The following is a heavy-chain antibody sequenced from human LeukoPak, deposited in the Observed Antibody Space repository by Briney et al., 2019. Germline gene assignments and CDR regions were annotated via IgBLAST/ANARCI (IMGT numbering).Heavy chain of an antibody. J-gene: IGHJ6*02. CDR2: IYYSGST. Sequence: SETLSLTCTVSGGSISSSSYYWGWIRQPPGKGLEWIVSIYYSGSTYYNPSLKSRVTISVDTSKNQFSLKLSSVTAADTAVYYCAGGSPPVYYYYYGMDVWGQGTTVTVSS. V-gene: IGHV4-39*07. CDR1: GGSISSSSYY. CDR3: AGGSPPVYYYYYGMDV. D-gene: IGHD1-26*01.